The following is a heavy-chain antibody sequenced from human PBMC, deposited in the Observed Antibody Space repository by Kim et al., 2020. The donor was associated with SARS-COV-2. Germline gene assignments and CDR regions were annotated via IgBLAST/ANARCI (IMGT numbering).Heavy chain of an antibody. V-gene: IGHV4-59*01. CDR3: ARLAGAYYYYGMDV. Sequence: SETLSLTCTVSGGSLSYYYWSWIRQPPGKGVEWIGYIYYSGSTNYSSSLESRVTISVDTSKNQFSLKLSSVTAADSAMYYCARLAGAYYYYGMDVWGQGTTVTVSS. CDR1: GGSLSYYY. CDR2: IYYSGST. D-gene: IGHD3-10*01. J-gene: IGHJ6*02.